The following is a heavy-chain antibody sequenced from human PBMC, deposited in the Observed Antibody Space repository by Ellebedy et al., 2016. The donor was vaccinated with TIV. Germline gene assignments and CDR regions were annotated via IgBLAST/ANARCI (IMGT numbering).Heavy chain of an antibody. V-gene: IGHV3-21*01. J-gene: IGHJ4*02. CDR3: ATSRARVY. Sequence: GESLKISCAASGFTFSSYTINWVRQTPGKGLEWVSSISSSGSYLYYADSVKGRFTISRDNAKNSLYLQMNSLRVDDTDVYYCATSRARVYWGQGTLVTVSS. CDR1: GFTFSSYT. CDR2: ISSSGSYL.